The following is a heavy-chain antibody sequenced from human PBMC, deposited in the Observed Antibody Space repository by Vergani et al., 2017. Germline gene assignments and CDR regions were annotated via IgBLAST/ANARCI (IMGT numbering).Heavy chain of an antibody. D-gene: IGHD1-26*01. Sequence: QVQLVQSGAEVREPGASVKVSCQVSGYSLPELSLHWVRQAPGKGLEWMGGFDPEDGKSIYEQNFQGIVTMTEDASTDQGYMELSSLRSEDTAIYYCTVAGGAPLRLDTWGQGTLVTVSS. CDR3: TVAGGAPLRLDT. J-gene: IGHJ5*02. CDR1: GYSLPELS. V-gene: IGHV1-24*01. CDR2: FDPEDGKS.